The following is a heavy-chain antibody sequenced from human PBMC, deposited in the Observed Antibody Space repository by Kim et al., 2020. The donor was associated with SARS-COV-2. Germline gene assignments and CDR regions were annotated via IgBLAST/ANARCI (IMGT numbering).Heavy chain of an antibody. CDR3: ARLWRQQLDNWFDP. Sequence: SETLSLTCTVSGGSISSYYWSWIRQPPGKGLEWIGYINYSGSTNYNPSLKSRVTISVDTSKNQFSLKLSSVTAADTAVDYCARLWRQQLDNWFDPWGQGTLVTVSS. J-gene: IGHJ5*02. CDR2: INYSGST. CDR1: GGSISSYY. V-gene: IGHV4-59*08. D-gene: IGHD6-13*01.